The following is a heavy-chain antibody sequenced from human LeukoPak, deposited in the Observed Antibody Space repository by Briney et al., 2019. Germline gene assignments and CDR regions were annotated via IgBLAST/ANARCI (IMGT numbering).Heavy chain of an antibody. D-gene: IGHD3-22*01. Sequence: PGGSLRLSCAASGFTFSSYAMSWVRQAPGKGLEWVSAISGSGGSTYYADSVKGRFTISRDNSKNTLYLQMNSLRAEDTAVYYCAKDTTYYYDSSGYWASDYWGKGTLVTVSS. CDR1: GFTFSSYA. CDR3: AKDTTYYYDSSGYWASDY. V-gene: IGHV3-23*01. J-gene: IGHJ4*02. CDR2: ISGSGGST.